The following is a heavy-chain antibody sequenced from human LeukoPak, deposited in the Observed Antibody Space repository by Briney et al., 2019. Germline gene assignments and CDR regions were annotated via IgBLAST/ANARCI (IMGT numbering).Heavy chain of an antibody. D-gene: IGHD5-12*01. CDR1: GFTFSSYA. CDR3: AKDSFIVATSTDGMDV. CDR2: ISGSGGST. Sequence: GGSLRLSCAASGFTFSSYAMSWVRQAPGKGLEWVSAISGSGGSTYYADSVKGRFTISRDSSKNTLYLQMNSLRAEDTAVYYCAKDSFIVATSTDGMDVWGQGTTVTVSS. J-gene: IGHJ6*02. V-gene: IGHV3-23*01.